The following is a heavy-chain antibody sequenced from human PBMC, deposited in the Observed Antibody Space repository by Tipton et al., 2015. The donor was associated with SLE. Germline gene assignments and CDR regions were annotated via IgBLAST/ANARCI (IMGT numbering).Heavy chain of an antibody. CDR3: ARGPPFMEWERNWFDP. D-gene: IGHD3-3*02. J-gene: IGHJ5*02. CDR2: INHSGRT. Sequence: GLVKPSETLSLTCKVSGYSISSGYYWGWIRQSPGKGLEWIGEINHSGRTNYNPSLKSRVTISVDTSKNQFSLKLTSVTAADTAVYYCARGPPFMEWERNWFDPWGQGTQVTVSS. CDR1: GYSISSGYY. V-gene: IGHV4-38-2*02.